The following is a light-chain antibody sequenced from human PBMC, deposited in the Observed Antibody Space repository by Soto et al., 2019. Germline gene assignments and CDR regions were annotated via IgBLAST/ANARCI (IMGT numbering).Light chain of an antibody. CDR1: SSDVGGYNY. Sequence: QSALTQPPSASGSPGQSVTISCTGTSSDVGGYNYVSWYQQHPGKAPKLMIYEVSKRPSGVPDRFSGSKSGKTASLTVSELQAEDEADYYCSSYTSSSTLVVFGGGTKLTVL. V-gene: IGLV2-8*01. CDR3: SSYTSSSTLVV. CDR2: EVS. J-gene: IGLJ2*01.